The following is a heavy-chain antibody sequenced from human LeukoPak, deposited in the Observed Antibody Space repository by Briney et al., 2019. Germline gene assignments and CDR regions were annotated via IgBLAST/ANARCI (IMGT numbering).Heavy chain of an antibody. V-gene: IGHV3-53*01. CDR3: ANEIRPNDY. CDR1: GFIVSGDF. CDR2: IYSDGST. Sequence: PGGSLRLSCAASGFIVSGDFMSWVRQAPGKGLEWVSVIYSDGSTYYADSVKGRFTISRDNSKNTLDLQMTGLRAEDTAVYYCANEIRPNDYWGQGTQVTVSS. J-gene: IGHJ4*02. D-gene: IGHD4-17*01.